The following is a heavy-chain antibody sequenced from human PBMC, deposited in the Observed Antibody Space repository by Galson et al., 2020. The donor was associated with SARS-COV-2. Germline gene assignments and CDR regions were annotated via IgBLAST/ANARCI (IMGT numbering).Heavy chain of an antibody. CDR2: IKSGGDT. J-gene: IGHJ6*03. Sequence: SETLSLTCAVYGGSFSGYYWTWIRQAPGKGLEWIGEIKSGGDTKYSPSLSSRVTLSVDTSRNQFSLKLTSVSVADRALYFCARGRQGVVPSPVLGLGPFYSYYYMDVWGKGTTVIVSS. D-gene: IGHD3-16*01. CDR3: ARGRQGVVPSPVLGLGPFYSYYYMDV. CDR1: GGSFSGYY. V-gene: IGHV4-34*01.